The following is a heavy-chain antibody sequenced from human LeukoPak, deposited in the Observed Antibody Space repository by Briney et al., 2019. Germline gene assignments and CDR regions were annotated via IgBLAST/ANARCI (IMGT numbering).Heavy chain of an antibody. CDR1: GGSFSGYY. CDR3: ARRSRYYYDSSGPSYFDH. V-gene: IGHV4-34*01. J-gene: IGHJ4*02. Sequence: SETLSLTCAVYGGSFSGYYWSWIRQPPGKGLEWIGEINHSGSTNYNPSLKSRVTISVDTSKNQFSLKLSSVTAADTAVYYCARRSRYYYDSSGPSYFDHWGQGTLVTVSS. CDR2: INHSGST. D-gene: IGHD3-22*01.